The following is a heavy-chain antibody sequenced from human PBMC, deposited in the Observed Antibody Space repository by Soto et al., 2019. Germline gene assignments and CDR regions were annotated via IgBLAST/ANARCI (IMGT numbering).Heavy chain of an antibody. CDR3: ARDAEYSSSTNYSCIDV. CDR1: GFTFSSYS. V-gene: IGHV3-21*01. D-gene: IGHD6-6*01. CDR2: ISSSSSYI. J-gene: IGHJ6*02. Sequence: EVQLVESGGGLVKPGGSLRLSCAASGFTFSSYSMNWVRQAPGKGLEWVSSISSSSSYIYYADSVKGRFTISRDNAKNSLNLQMNSLRDEDTAVYYCARDAEYSSSTNYSCIDVWGQGTPVTVSS.